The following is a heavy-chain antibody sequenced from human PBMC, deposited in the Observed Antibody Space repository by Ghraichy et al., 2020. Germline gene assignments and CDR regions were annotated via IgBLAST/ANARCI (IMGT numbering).Heavy chain of an antibody. CDR2: ISAGGDIS. D-gene: IGHD1-1*01. CDR3: AKTNNAHWNEDPFDI. Sequence: GGSLRLSCAASGFSFSSYAMNWVRQAPGRGLEWVSIISAGGDISYYADSLKGRFTISRDNSKNTLYLQMNSLRAEDTAVYYCAKTNNAHWNEDPFDIWGHGTLVTVSS. V-gene: IGHV3-23*01. CDR1: GFSFSSYA. J-gene: IGHJ3*02.